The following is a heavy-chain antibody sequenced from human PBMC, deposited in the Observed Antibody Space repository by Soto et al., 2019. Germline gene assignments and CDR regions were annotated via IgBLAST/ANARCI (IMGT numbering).Heavy chain of an antibody. Sequence: ASVKVSCKASGGTFSSYAISWVRQAPGQGLEWMGGIIPIFGTANYAQKFQGRVTITADESTSTAYMELSSLRSEDTAVYYCARLIGKEYSSSSEDYWGQGTLVTVSS. CDR3: ARLIGKEYSSSSEDY. V-gene: IGHV1-69*13. D-gene: IGHD6-6*01. J-gene: IGHJ4*02. CDR2: IIPIFGTA. CDR1: GGTFSSYA.